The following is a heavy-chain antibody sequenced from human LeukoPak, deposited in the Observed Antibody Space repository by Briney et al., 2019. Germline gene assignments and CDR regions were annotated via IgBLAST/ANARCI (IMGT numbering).Heavy chain of an antibody. CDR3: ARARGPLWPPQVIYYYMDV. CDR1: GFTFSSYS. J-gene: IGHJ6*03. D-gene: IGHD2/OR15-2a*01. V-gene: IGHV3-48*04. Sequence: GGSLRLSCAASGFTFSSYSMYWVRQAPGKGLEWVSYISSSSNTIYYADSVKGRFTISRDNAKNSLYLQMNSLRAEDTAVYYCARARGPLWPPQVIYYYMDVWGKGTTVTVSS. CDR2: ISSSSNTI.